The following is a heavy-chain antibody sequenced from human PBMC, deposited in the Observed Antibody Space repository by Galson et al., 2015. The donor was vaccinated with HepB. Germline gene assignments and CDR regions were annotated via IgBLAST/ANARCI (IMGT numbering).Heavy chain of an antibody. D-gene: IGHD3-10*01. Sequence: SVKVSCKASGYTFTKYGISWVRQAPGQGLEWMGWISGYNGNTNYVQEFQGRVTMTTDTSTSTAYMELRSLRFDDTAVYYCARDGERFGEFFLVWPTSCHIWGQGTMVTVSS. V-gene: IGHV1-18*01. CDR3: ARDGERFGEFFLVWPTSCHI. CDR2: ISGYNGNT. CDR1: GYTFTKYG. J-gene: IGHJ3*02.